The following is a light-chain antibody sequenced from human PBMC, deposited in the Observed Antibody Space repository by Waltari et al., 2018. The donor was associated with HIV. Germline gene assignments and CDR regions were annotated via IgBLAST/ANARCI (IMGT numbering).Light chain of an antibody. CDR2: GTN. V-gene: IGLV1-44*01. CDR1: NSHIGINH. CDR3: VVWDHSMGAWV. Sequence: QSVVTQPPSASGTPGPRVTISCSGSNSHIGINHVNWHQHLQGTAPKLLIYGTNQRPSEVPDRFSGSKSGTSASLAISGLQSEDEADYYCVVWDHSMGAWVFGGGTKLTVL. J-gene: IGLJ3*02.